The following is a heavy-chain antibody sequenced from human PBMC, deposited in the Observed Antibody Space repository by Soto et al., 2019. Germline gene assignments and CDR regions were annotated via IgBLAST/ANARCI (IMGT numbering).Heavy chain of an antibody. V-gene: IGHV3-23*01. CDR3: ARRGSGSYYDY. D-gene: IGHD1-26*01. J-gene: IGHJ4*02. CDR1: GFTFSIYA. Sequence: GSLRLCYAASGFTFSIYAMRWVRQAPVKGLEWVSAISGSGGSTYYADSVKGRFTSSRDNSKNTLYLQMNSLRAEDTAVYYCARRGSGSYYDYRGQGTLVTVSS. CDR2: ISGSGGST.